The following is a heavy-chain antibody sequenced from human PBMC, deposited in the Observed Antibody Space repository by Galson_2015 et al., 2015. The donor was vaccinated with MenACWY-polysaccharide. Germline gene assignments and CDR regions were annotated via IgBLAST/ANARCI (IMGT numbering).Heavy chain of an antibody. Sequence: LSLTCTVSGGSISSSSYYWVWLRQPPGKGLEWIGSISYSGSTYYNPSLKSRVTISVDTSKNQFSLKLSSVTAADTAVYYCARDLGRRWPHYGMDVWGQGSTVTVSS. D-gene: IGHD3-16*01. V-gene: IGHV4-39*07. CDR1: GGSISSSSYY. J-gene: IGHJ6*02. CDR2: ISYSGST. CDR3: ARDLGRRWPHYGMDV.